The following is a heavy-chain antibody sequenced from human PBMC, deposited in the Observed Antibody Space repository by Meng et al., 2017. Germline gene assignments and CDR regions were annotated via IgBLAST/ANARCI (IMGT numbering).Heavy chain of an antibody. CDR2: IYYSGST. CDR3: ARDRLWVRKNWFDP. J-gene: IGHJ5*02. Sequence: QLQRKESGPGLVKPSGPRSLTCTVSVGSNSSSSYYWGWIRQPPGKGLEWIGSIYYSGSTYYNPSLKSRVTISVDTSKNQFSLKLSSVTAADTAVYYCARDRLWVRKNWFDPWGQGTLVTVSS. V-gene: IGHV4-39*07. CDR1: VGSNSSSSYY. D-gene: IGHD5-12*01.